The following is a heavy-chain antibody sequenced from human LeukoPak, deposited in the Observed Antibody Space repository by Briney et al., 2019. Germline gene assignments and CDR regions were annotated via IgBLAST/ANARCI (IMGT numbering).Heavy chain of an antibody. J-gene: IGHJ4*02. V-gene: IGHV3-23*01. Sequence: GGSLRLSCAASGLTVSGYAMSWVRQTPGKGLEWVSTISGSGGGIYYADSVEGRFTISRDNSKNTVYLQMKSLKAEDTAVYYCAKDRCSGGTCYTFFDYWGQGTLFTVSS. CDR3: AKDRCSGGTCYTFFDY. CDR2: ISGSGGGI. CDR1: GLTVSGYA. D-gene: IGHD2-15*01.